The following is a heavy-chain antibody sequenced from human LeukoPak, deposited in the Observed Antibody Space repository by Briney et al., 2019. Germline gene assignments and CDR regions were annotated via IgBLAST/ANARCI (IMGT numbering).Heavy chain of an antibody. CDR1: RCTFTGYY. D-gene: IGHD2-2*01. Sequence: ASVKVSCKASRCTFTGYYMHWVRQAPGQGLEWMGWINPNSGGTNYAQKFQGRVTMTRDTSISTAYMELSRLRSDDTAVYYCARVVVVPAAIEPLGYWGQGTLVTV. CDR2: INPNSGGT. V-gene: IGHV1-2*02. CDR3: ARVVVVPAAIEPLGY. J-gene: IGHJ4*02.